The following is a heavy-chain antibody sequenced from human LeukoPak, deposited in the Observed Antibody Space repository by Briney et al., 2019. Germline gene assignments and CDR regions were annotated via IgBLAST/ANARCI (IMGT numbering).Heavy chain of an antibody. D-gene: IGHD6-13*01. CDR3: ARDRSGIAAAGTNY. CDR2: IIPILGIA. Sequence: GASVKVSCKASGGTFSSYAISWVRQAPGQGLEWMGRIIPILGIANYAQKFQGRVTITADKSTSTAYMERSSLRSEDTAVYYCARDRSGIAAAGTNYWGQGTLVTVSS. J-gene: IGHJ4*02. CDR1: GGTFSSYA. V-gene: IGHV1-69*04.